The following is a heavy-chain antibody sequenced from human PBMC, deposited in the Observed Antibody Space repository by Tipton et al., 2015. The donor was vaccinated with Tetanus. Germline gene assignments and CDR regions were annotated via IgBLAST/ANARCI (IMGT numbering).Heavy chain of an antibody. V-gene: IGHV4-39*01. CDR3: ARPRYSGKSANFHYMDV. CDR1: GGSITMSSYF. Sequence: PGLVKPSETLSLTCTVSGGSITMSSYFWGWVRQPPGKGLEWIGTISYSGSPSFYNPALKSRVTMSVDTSKNQFSLKITSVTAADTGVYYCARPRYSGKSANFHYMDVWGNGTSVIVS. D-gene: IGHD5-18*01. J-gene: IGHJ6*03. CDR2: ISYSGSPS.